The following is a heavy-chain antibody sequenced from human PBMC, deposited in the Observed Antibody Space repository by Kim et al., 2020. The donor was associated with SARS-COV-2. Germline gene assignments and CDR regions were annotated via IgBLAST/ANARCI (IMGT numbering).Heavy chain of an antibody. V-gene: IGHV1-8*01. CDR3: ARGPGDYYGVVNYYYYYYGMDV. CDR1: GYTFTSYD. J-gene: IGHJ6*02. CDR2: MNPNSGNT. Sequence: ASVKVSCKASGYTFTSYDINWVRQATGQGLEWMGWMNPNSGNTGYAQKFQGRVTMTRNTSISTAYMELSSLRSEDTAVYYCARGPGDYYGVVNYYYYYYGMDVWGQGTTVTVSS. D-gene: IGHD3-3*01.